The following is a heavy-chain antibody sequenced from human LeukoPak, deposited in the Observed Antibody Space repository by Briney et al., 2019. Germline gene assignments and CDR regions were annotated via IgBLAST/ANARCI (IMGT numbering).Heavy chain of an antibody. CDR1: GGSISSGSYY. V-gene: IGHV4-39*01. CDR2: IYYSGST. CDR3: ARGPSSGCYDY. Sequence: TSETLSLTCTVSGGSISSGSYYWGWIRQPPGKGLEWIGSIYYSGSTYYNPSLKSRVTISVDTSKNQFSLKLSSVTAADTAVYYCARGPSSGCYDYWGQGTLVTVSS. J-gene: IGHJ4*02. D-gene: IGHD6-19*01.